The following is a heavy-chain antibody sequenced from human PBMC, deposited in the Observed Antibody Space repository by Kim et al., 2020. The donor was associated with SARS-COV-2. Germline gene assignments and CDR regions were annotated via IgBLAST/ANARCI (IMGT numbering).Heavy chain of an antibody. Sequence: SETLSLTCSVSGVSISGYYWSWIRQSPGKGLEWIGDMDYSGNTKYNPSLKSRATISGDTSKKLFSLTLTFVTEADTAVYYCSRTYRTRWYYWEYWGQGTL. V-gene: IGHV4-59*13. CDR1: GVSISGYY. J-gene: IGHJ4*02. CDR3: SRTYRTRWYYWEY. CDR2: MDYSGNT. D-gene: IGHD2-8*01.